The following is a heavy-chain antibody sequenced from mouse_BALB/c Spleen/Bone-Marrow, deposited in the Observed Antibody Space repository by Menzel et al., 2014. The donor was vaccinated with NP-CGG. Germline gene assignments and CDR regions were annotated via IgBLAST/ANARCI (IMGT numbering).Heavy chain of an antibody. CDR1: GFTFSSND. J-gene: IGHJ1*01. CDR2: INTGGGYT. V-gene: IGHV5-9-3*01. Sequence: EVQLVESGGGLVKPGGSLKLSCAASGFTFSSNDMSWVRQTPEKRLEWVAIINTGGGYTYYSDSVKGRFTISRDNAKNTLYQQMINLRSKNTTMYYCARRALDYWYFDVWGAGTPVTVSS. CDR3: ARRALDYWYFDV.